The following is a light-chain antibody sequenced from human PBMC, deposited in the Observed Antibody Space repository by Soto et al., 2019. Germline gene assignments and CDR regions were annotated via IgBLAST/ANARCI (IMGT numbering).Light chain of an antibody. CDR3: QQRNGWPRVT. CDR1: QSVGTF. V-gene: IGKV3-11*01. Sequence: EIVLTQSPATLSLSPGARATLSCRASQSVGTFLAWYHQKTGQAPRVLIHDASNRAAGGPARFSGSGSGTDFTLTISGLEPDDSAFYFGQQRNGWPRVTCGQGTRLEIK. J-gene: IGKJ2*01. CDR2: DAS.